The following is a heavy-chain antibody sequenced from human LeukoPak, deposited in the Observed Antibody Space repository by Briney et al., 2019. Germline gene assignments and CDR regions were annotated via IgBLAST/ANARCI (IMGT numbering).Heavy chain of an antibody. CDR1: GGTFSSYA. J-gene: IGHJ6*03. D-gene: IGHD6-6*01. CDR3: ASETRLGDGEYRPRNPFRYYMDV. V-gene: IGHV1-69*05. CDR2: IIPIFGTA. Sequence: SVKVSCKASGGTFSSYAISWVRQAPGQGLEWMGGIIPIFGTANYAQKFQGRVTITTDEPTSTAYMELSSLRSEDTAVYYCASETRLGDGEYRPRNPFRYYMDVWGKGTTVTVSS.